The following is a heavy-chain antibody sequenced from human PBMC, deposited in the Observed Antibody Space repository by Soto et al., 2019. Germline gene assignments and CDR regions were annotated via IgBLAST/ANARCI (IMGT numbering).Heavy chain of an antibody. D-gene: IGHD1-26*01. V-gene: IGHV3-23*01. Sequence: SYAISYARQAPRKELEWVSTISASGYSVYYGGAVKGRFTTSRDNSKSTLYLQMNRLRADDTAVYYWSFCEMLREPFYHWGHCTQV. CDR1: SYA. CDR2: ISASGYSV. J-gene: IGHJ1*01. CDR3: SFCEMLREPFYH.